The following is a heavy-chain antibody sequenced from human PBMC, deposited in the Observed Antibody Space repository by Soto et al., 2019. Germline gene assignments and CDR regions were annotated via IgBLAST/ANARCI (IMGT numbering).Heavy chain of an antibody. CDR1: GYTFTSNG. D-gene: IGHD2-2*01. CDR2: INAYSGDT. Sequence: ASVKVSCKASGYTFTSNGVTWVRQAPGQGLERMGWINAYSGDTNYAQKFQGRLTMTTDTSTNTAYMDLRSLRSDDTAVYYCASAPNQFYFDFWGQGTLVTVSS. J-gene: IGHJ4*02. V-gene: IGHV1-18*01. CDR3: ASAPNQFYFDF.